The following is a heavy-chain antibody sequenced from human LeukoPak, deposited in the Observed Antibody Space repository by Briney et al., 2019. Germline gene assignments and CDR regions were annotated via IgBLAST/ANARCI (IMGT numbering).Heavy chain of an antibody. CDR1: GFSVSSNY. J-gene: IGHJ4*02. Sequence: GGSLRLSCAASGFSVSSNYMNWVRQAPGKGLEWVSILYSAGNTYYPDSLEGRFTISRDNSKNTLYLQMNSLRAEDTALYYCAKFFLPYLAGGTGSRWGQGTLVTVSS. CDR2: LYSAGNT. D-gene: IGHD3-10*01. CDR3: AKFFLPYLAGGTGSR. V-gene: IGHV3-53*01.